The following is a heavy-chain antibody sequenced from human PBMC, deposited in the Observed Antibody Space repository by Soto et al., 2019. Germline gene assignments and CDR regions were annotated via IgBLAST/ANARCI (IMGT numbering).Heavy chain of an antibody. CDR3: ARGTYYDFWSGRDYYYYMDV. CDR2: IYYSGST. J-gene: IGHJ6*03. CDR1: GGSISSYY. Sequence: SETLSLTCTVSGGSISSYYWSWIRQPPGKGLEWIGYIYYSGSTNYNPSLKSRVTISVDTSKNQFSLKLSSVTAADTAVYYCARGTYYDFWSGRDYYYYMDVWGKGTTVTVSS. V-gene: IGHV4-59*01. D-gene: IGHD3-3*01.